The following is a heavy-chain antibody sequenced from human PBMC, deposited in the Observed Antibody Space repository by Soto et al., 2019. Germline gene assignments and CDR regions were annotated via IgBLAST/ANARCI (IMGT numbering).Heavy chain of an antibody. Sequence: EVQLVESGGGLVQPGGSLRLSCAASGFTFSSYWMTWVRQAPGKGLEWVAKIKEDGSEQNCVDSVKGRFTISRDNAKSSLYLQMNSLRVDDTAMYYCTRNQVKADYWGQGTLVTVSS. CDR1: GFTFSSYW. V-gene: IGHV3-7*01. CDR2: IKEDGSEQ. CDR3: TRNQVKADY. D-gene: IGHD3-10*01. J-gene: IGHJ4*02.